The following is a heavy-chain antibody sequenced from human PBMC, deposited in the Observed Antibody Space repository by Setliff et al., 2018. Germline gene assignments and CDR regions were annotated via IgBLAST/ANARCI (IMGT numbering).Heavy chain of an antibody. Sequence: SETLSLTCTVSGGSISSHYWSWIRQPPGKGLEWIGYIYYSGSTYYNPSLKSRVTISVDTSKNQFSLKLSSVTAADTAVYYCARDLSRGAGGMDVWGQGTTVTVSS. CDR3: ARDLSRGAGGMDV. V-gene: IGHV4-59*11. CDR2: IYYSGST. CDR1: GGSISSHY. D-gene: IGHD3-10*01. J-gene: IGHJ6*02.